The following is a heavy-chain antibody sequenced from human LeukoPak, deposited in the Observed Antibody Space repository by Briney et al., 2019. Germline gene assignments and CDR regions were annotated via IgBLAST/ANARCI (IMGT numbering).Heavy chain of an antibody. CDR2: IYYSGST. V-gene: IGHV4-39*07. J-gene: IGHJ4*02. CDR3: ARDGGKSGSIDY. CDR1: GGSISSSSYY. Sequence: SGTLSLTCAVSGGSISSSSYYWGWIRQPPGKGLEWIGSIYYSGSTYYNPSLKSRVTISVDTSKNQFSLKLSSVTAADTAVYYCARDGGKSGSIDYWGQGTLVTVSS. D-gene: IGHD5-12*01.